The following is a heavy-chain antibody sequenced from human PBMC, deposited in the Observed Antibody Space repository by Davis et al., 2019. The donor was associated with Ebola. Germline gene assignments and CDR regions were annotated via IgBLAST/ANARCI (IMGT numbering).Heavy chain of an antibody. CDR1: GFTVNSNY. CDR2: LYSDDRE. V-gene: IGHV3-66*01. J-gene: IGHJ4*02. Sequence: PGGSLRLSCAASGFTVNSNYMIWVRQAPGKGLECVSVLYSDDRESHADSVKGRFAVLRDNSANTVYLQMLNLRADDTAVYYCSSGESYYPSLFHYWGQGTRVTVSS. CDR3: SSGESYYPSLFHY. D-gene: IGHD3-10*01.